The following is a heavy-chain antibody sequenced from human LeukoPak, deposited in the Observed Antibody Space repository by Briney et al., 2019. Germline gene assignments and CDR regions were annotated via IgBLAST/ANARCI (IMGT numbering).Heavy chain of an antibody. D-gene: IGHD2-15*01. Sequence: GGSLRLSCAASGFTFISHAMSWVRQAPGKGLEWVSTFIHNVVSTYYADSEKGWFTLSRDNSKNTLYLQMSRLRAEDTAVYYCAKHPACSGGSCDGGYFDYWGQGTLVTVSS. CDR3: AKHPACSGGSCDGGYFDY. J-gene: IGHJ4*02. CDR1: GFTFISHA. CDR2: FIHNVVST. V-gene: IGHV3-23*01.